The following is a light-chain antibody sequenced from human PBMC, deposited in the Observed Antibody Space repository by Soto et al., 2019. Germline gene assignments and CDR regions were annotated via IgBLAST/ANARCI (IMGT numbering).Light chain of an antibody. CDR3: QQYNSYSWT. CDR2: KAS. Sequence: DIQMTQSPSTLSASVGDRVTITCRASQSISSWLAWYQQKPGKAPKLLIYKASSLESGVPSRVSGSGYGTECTLTISSRQPDDFAAYYCQQYNSYSWTFGQGTKVEIK. V-gene: IGKV1-5*03. CDR1: QSISSW. J-gene: IGKJ1*01.